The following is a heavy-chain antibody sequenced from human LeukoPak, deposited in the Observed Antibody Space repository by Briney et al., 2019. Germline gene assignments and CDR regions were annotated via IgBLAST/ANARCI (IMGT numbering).Heavy chain of an antibody. D-gene: IGHD3-9*01. CDR1: GFTFSSYG. V-gene: IGHV3-23*01. Sequence: PGGSLRLSCAASGFTFSSYGMHWVRQAPGKGLEWVSAISGSGGSTYYADSVKGRFTISRDNSKNTLYLQMNSLRAEDTAVYYCARIPKLRYFDWLSSQGYFDYWGQGTLVTVSS. CDR2: ISGSGGST. J-gene: IGHJ4*02. CDR3: ARIPKLRYFDWLSSQGYFDY.